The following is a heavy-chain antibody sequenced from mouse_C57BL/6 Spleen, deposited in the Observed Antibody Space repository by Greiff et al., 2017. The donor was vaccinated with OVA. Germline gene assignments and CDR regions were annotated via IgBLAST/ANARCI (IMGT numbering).Heavy chain of an antibody. Sequence: EVQLQQSGAELVKPGASVKLSCTASGFNIKDYYMPWVKQRTEQGLEWIGRIDPEDGETKYAPKFQGKATITADTSSNTAYLQLSSLTSEDTAVYYCARDGYDVNWFAYWGQGTLVTVSA. CDR2: IDPEDGET. V-gene: IGHV14-2*01. CDR1: GFNIKDYY. J-gene: IGHJ3*01. CDR3: ARDGYDVNWFAY. D-gene: IGHD2-2*01.